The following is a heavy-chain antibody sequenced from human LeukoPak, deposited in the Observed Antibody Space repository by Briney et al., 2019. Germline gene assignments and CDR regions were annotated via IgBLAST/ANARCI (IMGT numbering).Heavy chain of an antibody. J-gene: IGHJ4*02. CDR3: ARRQGCSSTSCPPDY. CDR1: GYSFSNYW. D-gene: IGHD2-2*01. Sequence: GESLKISCKGSGYSFSNYWIGWVRQMPGKGLEWMGIIYPGDSDTRYSPSFQGQVTMSADKSINTAYLQWSSLKASDTAMYYCARRQGCSSTSCPPDYWGQGTLVTVSS. CDR2: IYPGDSDT. V-gene: IGHV5-51*01.